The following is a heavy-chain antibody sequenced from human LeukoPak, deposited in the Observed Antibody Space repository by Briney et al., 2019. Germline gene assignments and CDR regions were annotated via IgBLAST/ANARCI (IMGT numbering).Heavy chain of an antibody. CDR1: GFTFSNYG. CDR3: AKDRGYCSGATCFSVDY. V-gene: IGHV3-30*18. D-gene: IGHD2-15*01. Sequence: PGRSLRLSCAASGFTFSNYGMHWVRQAPGKGLEWVAVISYDGGDKHYTDSVKGRFTISRDNFKNTLFLQMNSLRVEDTAVYYCAKDRGYCSGATCFSVDYWGQGTLVTVSS. J-gene: IGHJ4*02. CDR2: ISYDGGDK.